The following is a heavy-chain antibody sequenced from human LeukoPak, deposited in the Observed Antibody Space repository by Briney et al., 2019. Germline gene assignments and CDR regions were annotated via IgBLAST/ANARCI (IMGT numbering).Heavy chain of an antibody. J-gene: IGHJ4*02. Sequence: SETLSLTCSASGFSFSSGPYNWGWLRQAPGQGLDWIRYIWPSRSTNYNPSVSGRVAISLDKSRNHFTLMVAAVTAADTAFYYCARKGPEHLPTYFDHWGRGILVTVSS. D-gene: IGHD2-21*01. V-gene: IGHV4-61*05. CDR3: ARKGPEHLPTYFDH. CDR2: IWPSRST. CDR1: GFSFSSGPYN.